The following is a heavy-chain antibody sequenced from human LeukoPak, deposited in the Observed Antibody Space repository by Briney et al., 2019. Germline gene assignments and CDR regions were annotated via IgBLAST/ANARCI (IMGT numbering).Heavy chain of an antibody. CDR1: GFTVSSNY. J-gene: IGHJ4*02. D-gene: IGHD5-24*01. V-gene: IGHV3-53*01. CDR2: IYSGGST. Sequence: GGSPRLSCAASGFTVSSNYMSWVRQAPGKGLEWVSVIYSGGSTYYADSVKGRFTISRDNSKNTLYLQMNSLRAEDTAVYYCAREATNYFDYWGQGTLVTVSS. CDR3: AREATNYFDY.